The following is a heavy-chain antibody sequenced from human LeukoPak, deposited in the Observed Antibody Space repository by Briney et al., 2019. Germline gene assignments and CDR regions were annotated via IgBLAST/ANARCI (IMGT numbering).Heavy chain of an antibody. CDR2: ISGSGGST. D-gene: IGHD6-13*01. V-gene: IGHV3-23*01. CDR3: AKGGLGYSSYYYYYYYMDV. J-gene: IGHJ6*03. Sequence: RSGGSLRLSCAASGLTFSSYAMSWVRQAPGKGLQWVSAISGSGGSTYYGDSVKGRFTISRDNSKNTLYLQMNSLRAEDTAVYYSAKGGLGYSSYYYYYYYMDVWGKGTTVTVSS. CDR1: GLTFSSYA.